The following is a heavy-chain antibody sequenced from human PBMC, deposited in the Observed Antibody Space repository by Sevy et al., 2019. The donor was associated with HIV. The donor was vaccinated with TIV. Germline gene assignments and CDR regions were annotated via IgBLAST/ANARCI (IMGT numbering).Heavy chain of an antibody. J-gene: IGHJ4*02. CDR3: ARVGGQGLVEGDFDY. V-gene: IGHV3-30-3*01. D-gene: IGHD6-19*01. CDR2: ISYDGSNK. Sequence: GGSLRLSCAASGFTFSSYAMHWVRQAPGKGLEWVAVISYDGSNKYYADSVKGRFTISRDNSKKTLYLQMNSLRAEDTAVYYCARVGGQGLVEGDFDYWGQGTLVTVSS. CDR1: GFTFSSYA.